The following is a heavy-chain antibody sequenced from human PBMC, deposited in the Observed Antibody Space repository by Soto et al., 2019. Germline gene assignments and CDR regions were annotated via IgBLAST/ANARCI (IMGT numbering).Heavy chain of an antibody. CDR3: ARETVAGTDNWFDP. CDR2: IYTSGYT. Sequence: SETLSLTCTVSGGSISTYYWNWIRQPAGKRLEWLGRIYTSGYTKYNPSLKSRVTMSLDTSKRQFSLKLSSVTAADTAVYYCARETVAGTDNWFDPWGQGILVTVSS. J-gene: IGHJ5*02. V-gene: IGHV4-4*07. D-gene: IGHD6-19*01. CDR1: GGSISTYY.